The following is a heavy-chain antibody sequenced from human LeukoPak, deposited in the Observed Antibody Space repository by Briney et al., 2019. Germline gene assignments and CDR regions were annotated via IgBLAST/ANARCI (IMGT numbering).Heavy chain of an antibody. CDR2: ISGSGGST. D-gene: IGHD3-22*01. Sequence: PGGSLRLSCAASGFTFSSYAMSWVRQAPGKGLEWVSAISGSGGSTYYADSVKGRFTISRDNSKNTLYLQMNSLRAEDTAVYYCAKRITMIVVAKEGYCFDYWGQGTLVTVSS. CDR1: GFTFSSYA. CDR3: AKRITMIVVAKEGYCFDY. J-gene: IGHJ4*02. V-gene: IGHV3-23*01.